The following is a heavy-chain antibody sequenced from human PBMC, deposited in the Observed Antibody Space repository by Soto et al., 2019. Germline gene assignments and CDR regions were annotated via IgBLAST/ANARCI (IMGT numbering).Heavy chain of an antibody. CDR2: IIPIFGTA. CDR1: GGTFSSYA. V-gene: IGHV1-69*12. J-gene: IGHJ6*02. CDR3: ARADYYDSSGYYQYYGMDV. Sequence: QVQLVQSGAEVKKPGSSVKVSCKASGGTFSSYAISWVRQAPGQGLEWMGGIIPIFGTANYAQKFQGRVTITADESTSXAXXELSSLRSEDTAVYYCARADYYDSSGYYQYYGMDVWGQGTTVTVSS. D-gene: IGHD3-22*01.